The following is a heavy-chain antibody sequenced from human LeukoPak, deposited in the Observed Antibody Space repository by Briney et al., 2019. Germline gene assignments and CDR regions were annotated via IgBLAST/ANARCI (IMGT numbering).Heavy chain of an antibody. CDR3: AKFRVLYGMDV. J-gene: IGHJ6*02. CDR1: GFTFDDYA. CDR2: ISWNSGSI. V-gene: IGHV3-9*01. Sequence: GGSLRLSCAASGFTFDDYAMHWVRQAPGKGLEWVSGISWNSGSIGYADSVKGRFTISRDNAKNSLYLQMNSLRAEDTALYYCAKFRVLYGMDVWGQGTTVTVCS.